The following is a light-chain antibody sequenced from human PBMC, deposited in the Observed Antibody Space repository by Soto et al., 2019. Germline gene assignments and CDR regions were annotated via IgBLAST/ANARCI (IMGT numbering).Light chain of an antibody. V-gene: IGKV1-5*03. CDR2: KAS. Sequence: DIQMTPSPSTLSASVGDRVTITCRASQSVGRWLAWYQQKPGRAPTVLIYKASTLKYGVPPRFSGSGSGTEFSLTISSLQPDDYATYYCQQYNSYSRTFGPGTKVDIK. J-gene: IGKJ1*01. CDR3: QQYNSYSRT. CDR1: QSVGRW.